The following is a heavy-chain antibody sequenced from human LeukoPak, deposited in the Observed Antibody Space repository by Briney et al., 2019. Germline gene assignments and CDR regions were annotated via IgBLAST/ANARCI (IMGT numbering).Heavy chain of an antibody. CDR3: ARVDSSGWYLFRVWFDC. D-gene: IGHD6-19*01. V-gene: IGHV3-48*01. CDR2: ISSSSSTI. J-gene: IGHJ4*02. CDR1: GFTFSSYS. Sequence: GGSLRLSCAASGFTFSSYSMNWVRQAPGKGLEWVSYISSSSSTIYYADSVKGRFTISRDNAKNSLYLQMNSLRAEDTAVYYCARVDSSGWYLFRVWFDCWGQGTLVTVSS.